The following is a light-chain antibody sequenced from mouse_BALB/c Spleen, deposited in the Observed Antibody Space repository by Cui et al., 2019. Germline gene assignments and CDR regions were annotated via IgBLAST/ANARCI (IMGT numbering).Light chain of an antibody. Sequence: DIQMTQSPASQSASLGESVTITCLASQTIGTWLAWYQQKPGESPQLLIYAATSLADGVPSRFSGSGSGTKFSFKISSLQAEDIVSYYCQQVYSTPYTFGGGTKLEIK. CDR1: QTIGTW. CDR2: AAT. V-gene: IGKV12-98*01. CDR3: QQVYSTPYT. J-gene: IGKJ2*01.